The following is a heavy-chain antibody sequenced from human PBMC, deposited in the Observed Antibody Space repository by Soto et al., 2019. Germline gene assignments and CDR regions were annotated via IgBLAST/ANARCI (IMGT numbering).Heavy chain of an antibody. CDR1: GFTFSAYS. V-gene: IGHV3-30*03. CDR3: ARTIVILPEALSGRGLDV. J-gene: IGHJ6*02. D-gene: IGHD2-2*01. CDR2: ISYDGSNK. Sequence: QVQLVESGGGVVQPGRSLRLSCAVSGFTFSAYSMHWVRQAPGKGLEWVTLISYDGSNKYYADSVKGRFTISRDNSKNTLYLQMNSLRAEDTAVYYCARTIVILPEALSGRGLDVRGQGTTVTVSS.